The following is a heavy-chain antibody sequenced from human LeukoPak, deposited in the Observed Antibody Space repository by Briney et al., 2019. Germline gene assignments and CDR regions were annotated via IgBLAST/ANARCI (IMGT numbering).Heavy chain of an antibody. Sequence: GASVKVSCKASGYTFSSYTISWVRQAPGQGLEWMGWINPNSGGTNYAQKFQGRVTMTRDTSISTAYMELSRLRSDDTAVYYCARGPMNWNYDYWGQGTLVTVSS. J-gene: IGHJ4*02. D-gene: IGHD1-1*01. CDR1: GYTFSSYT. CDR2: INPNSGGT. CDR3: ARGPMNWNYDY. V-gene: IGHV1-2*02.